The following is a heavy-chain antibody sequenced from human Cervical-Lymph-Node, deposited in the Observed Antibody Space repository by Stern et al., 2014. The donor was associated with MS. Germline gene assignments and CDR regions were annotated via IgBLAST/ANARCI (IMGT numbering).Heavy chain of an antibody. Sequence: QVTLRESGPVLVKPTETLTLTCTVSGFSLSNPKMAVSWIRQPPGKALDWLAHIFLNDEKSYSTSLKSRLTISKDTSKSQVVLTMTNMDPVDTATYYCARIKRGIQLYDYYYYGMDVWGQGTTVTVSS. CDR2: IFLNDEK. D-gene: IGHD5-18*01. CDR1: GFSLSNPKMA. CDR3: ARIKRGIQLYDYYYYGMDV. J-gene: IGHJ6*02. V-gene: IGHV2-26*01.